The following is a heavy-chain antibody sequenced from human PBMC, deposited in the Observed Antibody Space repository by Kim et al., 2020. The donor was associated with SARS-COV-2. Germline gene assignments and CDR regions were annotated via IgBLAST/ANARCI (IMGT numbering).Heavy chain of an antibody. J-gene: IGHJ4*02. D-gene: IGHD3-10*01. Sequence: YAQKCQGRVTMTRDTSTSTVYMELSSLRSEATAVYYCARRALDGSGSFDYWGQGTLVTVSS. CDR3: ARRALDGSGSFDY. V-gene: IGHV1-46*01.